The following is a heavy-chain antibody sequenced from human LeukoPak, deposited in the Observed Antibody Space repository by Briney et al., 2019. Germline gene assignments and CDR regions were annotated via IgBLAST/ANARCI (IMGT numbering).Heavy chain of an antibody. CDR2: ISSSSLSYI. CDR1: GFSFSFSN. CDR3: ARGPSGYHNT. J-gene: IGHJ4*02. Sequence: GGSLRLSCAASGFSFSFSNMNWVRQAPGKGLEWVSSISSSSLSYIYYADSVKGRFTISRNNSKNTLYLQMNSLRAEDTAVYYCARGPSGYHNTGGQGTLVTVSS. V-gene: IGHV3-21*01. D-gene: IGHD5-12*01.